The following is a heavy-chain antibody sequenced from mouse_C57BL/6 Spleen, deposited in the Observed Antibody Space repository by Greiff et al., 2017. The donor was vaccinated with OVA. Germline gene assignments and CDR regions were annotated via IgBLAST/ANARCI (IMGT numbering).Heavy chain of an antibody. D-gene: IGHD2-10*01. CDR3: ARPPYYGNYGYFDV. CDR2: ISNGGGST. Sequence: EVKLMESGGGLVQPGGSLKLSCAASGFTFSDYYMYWVRQTPEKRLEWVAYISNGGGSTYYPDTVKGRFTISRDNAKNTLYLQMSRLKSEDTAMYYCARPPYYGNYGYFDVWGTGTTVTVSS. V-gene: IGHV5-12*01. CDR1: GFTFSDYY. J-gene: IGHJ1*03.